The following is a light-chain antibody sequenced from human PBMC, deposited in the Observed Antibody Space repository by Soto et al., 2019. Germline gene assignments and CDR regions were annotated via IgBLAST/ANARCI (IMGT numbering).Light chain of an antibody. CDR3: MQALQTPTT. J-gene: IGKJ5*01. CDR2: LAS. CDR1: QSLLHSNGYNY. V-gene: IGKV2-28*01. Sequence: DIVMTQSPLSLPVTPGEPASISCRSSQSLLHSNGYNYLDWYLQKPGQSPQVLIYLASNRPSGVPDRFSGSGSGTVFTLEISSVEAEDVGVYFGMQALQTPTTFGHGTRLVIK.